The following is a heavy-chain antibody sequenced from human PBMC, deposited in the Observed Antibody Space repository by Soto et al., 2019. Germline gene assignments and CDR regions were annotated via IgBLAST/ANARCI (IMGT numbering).Heavy chain of an antibody. D-gene: IGHD5-18*01. CDR2: ISYTVDA. V-gene: IGHV4-59*01. Sequence: HVQLQESGPGLVKPSEPLSLTCSVSAGSISRYYSGWVRQSPGEGLEWIAHISYTVDASYNPSLKSRVTISLDTSKNQIALSLMAVTAADTAVYYCVGSLMSRAMESFDYWGKGTLVTVTS. CDR3: VGSLMSRAMESFDY. CDR1: AGSISRYY. J-gene: IGHJ4*02.